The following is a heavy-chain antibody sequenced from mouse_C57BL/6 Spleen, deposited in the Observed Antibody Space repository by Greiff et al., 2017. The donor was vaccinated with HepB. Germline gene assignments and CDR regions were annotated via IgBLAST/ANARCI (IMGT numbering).Heavy chain of an antibody. CDR2: IWWDDDK. CDR3: ARILRQLRLPFAY. Sequence: ESGPGILQPSQPLSLTCSFSGFSLSTFGMGVGWIRQPSGEGLEWLAHIWWDDDKYYNPALKSRLTSSKDTSKHQVFLKIAKVDTADTATYYCARILRQLRLPFAYWGQGTLVTVAA. CDR1: GFSLSTFGMG. D-gene: IGHD3-2*02. V-gene: IGHV8-8*01. J-gene: IGHJ3*01.